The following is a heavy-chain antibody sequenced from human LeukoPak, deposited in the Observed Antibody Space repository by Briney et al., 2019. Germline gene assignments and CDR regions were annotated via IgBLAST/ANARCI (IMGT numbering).Heavy chain of an antibody. Sequence: GGSLRLSCAASGFTFSSYSMNWVRQAPGQGLEWVSSISSSSSYIYYADSVKGRFTISRDNAKNSLYLQMNSLRAEDTAVYYCGRVGIAAAGLYYYYGMDVWGQGTTVTVSS. CDR1: GFTFSSYS. CDR3: GRVGIAAAGLYYYYGMDV. CDR2: ISSSSSYI. D-gene: IGHD6-13*01. V-gene: IGHV3-21*01. J-gene: IGHJ6*02.